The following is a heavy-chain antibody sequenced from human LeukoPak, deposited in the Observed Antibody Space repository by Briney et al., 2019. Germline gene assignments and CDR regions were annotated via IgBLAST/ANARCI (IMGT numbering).Heavy chain of an antibody. CDR1: GYTFTSYG. CDR3: ARAVSHNNWFDL. J-gene: IGHJ5*02. CDR2: ISAYNGNT. V-gene: IGHV1-18*01. Sequence: ASVKVSCKASGYTFTSYGISWVRQAPGQGLEWMGWISAYNGNTNYAQKLQGRVTMTTDTSKSTAYMELRSLRSDDTAVCYCARAVSHNNWFDLWGQGTLVTVSS.